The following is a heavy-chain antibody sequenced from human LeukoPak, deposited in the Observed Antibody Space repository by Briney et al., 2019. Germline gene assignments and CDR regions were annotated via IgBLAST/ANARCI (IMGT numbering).Heavy chain of an antibody. CDR3: AKSTSCCYSWFDP. Sequence: SQTLSLTCTVSGGSISSGGYYWSWIRQHPGKGLELIGYIYYSGSTHYNPSLKSRVTIPVDTSQNQFSLKLSSVTAADTAVYYCAKSTSCCYSWFDPWGQGTLVTVSS. J-gene: IGHJ5*02. V-gene: IGHV4-31*03. D-gene: IGHD2-2*01. CDR2: IYYSGST. CDR1: GGSISSGGYY.